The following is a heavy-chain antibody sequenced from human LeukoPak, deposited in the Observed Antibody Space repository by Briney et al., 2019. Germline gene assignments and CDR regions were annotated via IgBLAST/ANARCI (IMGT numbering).Heavy chain of an antibody. CDR3: ARASSKQLAGYLPDGFDI. D-gene: IGHD3-9*01. CDR2: ISSSGTYV. Sequence: PGGFLRLSWAASGFTFSSYSMNWVRPAPGEGLGLVSSISSSGTYVYYADSVKGRFTISRDNAKNSLSLQMNSLRADDAAVYYCARASSKQLAGYLPDGFDIWGQGTMVTVSS. CDR1: GFTFSSYS. V-gene: IGHV3-21*01. J-gene: IGHJ3*02.